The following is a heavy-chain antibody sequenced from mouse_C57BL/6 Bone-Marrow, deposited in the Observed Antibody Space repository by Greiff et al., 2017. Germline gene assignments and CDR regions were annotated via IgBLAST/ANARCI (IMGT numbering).Heavy chain of an antibody. J-gene: IGHJ1*03. CDR3: ASLYYGSSHWYFDV. CDR2: IDPSDSYT. V-gene: IGHV1-50*01. D-gene: IGHD1-1*01. Sequence: QVHVKQSGAELVKPGASVKLSCKASGYTFTSYWMQWVKQRPGQGLEWIGEIDPSDSYTNYNQKFKGKATLTVDTSSSTAYMQLSSLTSEDSAVYYCASLYYGSSHWYFDVWGTGTTVTGSS. CDR1: GYTFTSYW.